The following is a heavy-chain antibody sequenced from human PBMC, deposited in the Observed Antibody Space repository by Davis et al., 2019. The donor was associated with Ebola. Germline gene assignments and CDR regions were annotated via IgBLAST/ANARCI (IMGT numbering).Heavy chain of an antibody. D-gene: IGHD6-19*01. V-gene: IGHV3-23*01. CDR2: VTSSGGST. CDR1: GFTFGSYA. J-gene: IGHJ6*04. CDR3: AKGGSGWPSDYSYGLGV. Sequence: PAGSLRLFCAASGFTFGSYAMTCARQVPGKGLEWVPAVTSSGGSTYYANSVKGRFTISRDNSKNTLFLQLNSLGVEDTAVYYCAKGGSGWPSDYSYGLGVWGKGTTVTVSS.